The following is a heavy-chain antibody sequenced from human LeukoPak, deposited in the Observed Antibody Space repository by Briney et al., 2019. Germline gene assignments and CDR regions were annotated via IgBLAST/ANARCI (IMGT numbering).Heavy chain of an antibody. D-gene: IGHD3-22*01. CDR2: IYHSGST. J-gene: IGHJ4*02. CDR3: ARGHADYYDSSGYYLGHYFDY. V-gene: IGHV4-4*02. CDR1: GGSISSSNW. Sequence: SETLSLTCAVSGGSISSSNWWSWVRQPPGKGLEWIGEIYHSGSTNYNPSLKSRVTISVDKSKNQFSLKLSSVTAADTAVYYCARGHADYYDSSGYYLGHYFDYWGQGTLVTVSS.